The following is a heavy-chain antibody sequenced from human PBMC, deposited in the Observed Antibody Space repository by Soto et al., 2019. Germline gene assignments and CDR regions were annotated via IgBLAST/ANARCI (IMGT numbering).Heavy chain of an antibody. D-gene: IGHD6-19*01. CDR3: ARHYSSGSRNWFDP. CDR1: GGSINSSSYF. CDR2: IYYSGST. J-gene: IGHJ5*02. Sequence: ETLSLTCSVSGGSINSSSYFWGWVRQPPGKGLEWIGSIYYSGSTYYNPSLRSRVTISVDTSKNQFSLKLSSVTAADTAVFYCARHYSSGSRNWFDPWGQGTLVTVST. V-gene: IGHV4-39*01.